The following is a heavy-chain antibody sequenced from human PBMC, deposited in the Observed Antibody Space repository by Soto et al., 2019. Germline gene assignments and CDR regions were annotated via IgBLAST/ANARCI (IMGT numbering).Heavy chain of an antibody. J-gene: IGHJ6*03. V-gene: IGHV4-34*01. CDR1: GGSFSGYY. CDR3: ASKVVVVVAVPDPYYYYYMDV. Sequence: SETLSLTCAVYGGSFSGYYWSWIRQPPGKGLEWIGEINHSGSTNYNPSLKSRVTISVDTSKNQFSLKLSSVTAADTAVYYCASKVVVVVAVPDPYYYYYMDVWGKGTTVTVSS. D-gene: IGHD2-15*01. CDR2: INHSGST.